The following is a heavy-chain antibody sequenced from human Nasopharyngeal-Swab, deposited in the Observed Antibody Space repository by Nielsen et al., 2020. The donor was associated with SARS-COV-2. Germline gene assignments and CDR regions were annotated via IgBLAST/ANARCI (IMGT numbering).Heavy chain of an antibody. CDR2: IYYSGST. V-gene: IGHV4-59*08. CDR1: GGSISSYY. CDR3: ARQEGENCSGGSCHYYYGMDV. Sequence: SETLSLTCTVSGGSISSYYWSWIRQPPGKGLEWIGYIYYSGSTNYNHSLKSRVTISVDTSKNQFSLKLSSVTAADTAVYYCARQEGENCSGGSCHYYYGMDVWSQGTTVTVSS. D-gene: IGHD2-15*01. J-gene: IGHJ6*02.